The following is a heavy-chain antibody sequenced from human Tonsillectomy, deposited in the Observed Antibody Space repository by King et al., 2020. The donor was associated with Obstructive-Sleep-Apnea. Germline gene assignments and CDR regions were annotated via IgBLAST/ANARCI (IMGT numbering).Heavy chain of an antibody. D-gene: IGHD4-17*01. CDR2: IWYDGSNK. V-gene: IGHV3-33*03. Sequence: VQLVESGGGVVQPGRSLRLSCVASGFTFSNYGMHWVRQAPGKGLEWVAVIWYDGSNKYYADSVKGRFTISRDNSKNTLFLQMNSLRAEDTAVFYCAKAGGYGDLLSYDGMDVWGQGTTVTVSS. J-gene: IGHJ6*02. CDR3: AKAGGYGDLLSYDGMDV. CDR1: GFTFSNYG.